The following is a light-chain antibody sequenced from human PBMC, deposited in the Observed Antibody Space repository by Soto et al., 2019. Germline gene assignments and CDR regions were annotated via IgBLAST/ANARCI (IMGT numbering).Light chain of an antibody. V-gene: IGLV2-14*01. Sequence: QSALTQPASVSGSPGQSITISCTGASSDVGGYNSVSWHQQHPGKAPKVIITEVSNRPSGVSNRFSGSKSGNTASLTISGLQAEDEADYYCSSFVSSKIVVVFGGGTKLTVL. CDR1: SSDVGGYNS. J-gene: IGLJ2*01. CDR2: EVS. CDR3: SSFVSSKIVVV.